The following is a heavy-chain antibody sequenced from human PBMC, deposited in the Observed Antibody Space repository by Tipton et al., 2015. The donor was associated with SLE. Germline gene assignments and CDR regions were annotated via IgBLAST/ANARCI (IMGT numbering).Heavy chain of an antibody. J-gene: IGHJ4*02. Sequence: TLSLTCTVSGGSISSGSYYWSWIRQPAGKGLEWIGHIYTSGSTNYNPSLKSRVTISVDTSKNQFSLKLSSVTAADTAVYYCAREEEQQLGRGSFDYWGQGTLVTVSS. V-gene: IGHV4-61*09. D-gene: IGHD6-13*01. CDR2: IYTSGST. CDR1: GGSISSGSYY. CDR3: AREEEQQLGRGSFDY.